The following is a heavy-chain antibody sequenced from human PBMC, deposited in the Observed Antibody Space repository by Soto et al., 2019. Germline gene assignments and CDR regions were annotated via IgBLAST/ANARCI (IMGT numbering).Heavy chain of an antibody. D-gene: IGHD6-6*01. CDR2: ISSNGGST. CDR3: VKDVEQLVVPTSAFDI. J-gene: IGHJ3*02. CDR1: GFTFSSYA. V-gene: IGHV3-64D*06. Sequence: QHGGSLRLSCSASGFTFSSYAMHWVRQAPGKGLEYVSAISSNGGSTYYADSVKGRFTISRDNSKNTLYLQMSSLRAEDTAVYYCVKDVEQLVVPTSAFDIWGQGTMVTVSS.